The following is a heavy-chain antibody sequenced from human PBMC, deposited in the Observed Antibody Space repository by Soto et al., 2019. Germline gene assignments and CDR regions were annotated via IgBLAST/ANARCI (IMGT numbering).Heavy chain of an antibody. V-gene: IGHV1-69*02. CDR3: ASGTPCSGGSCYFEGEYFQH. D-gene: IGHD2-15*01. J-gene: IGHJ1*01. CDR2: IIPILGIA. CDR1: GGTCSSYT. Sequence: QVQLVQSGADVKKPGSSVKVSCKASGGTCSSYTISWVRQDPGQGLEWLGSIIPILGIANYAQKFQGRVTITADKSTSTAYMELSSLRSEDTAVYYCASGTPCSGGSCYFEGEYFQHWGQGTLVTVSS.